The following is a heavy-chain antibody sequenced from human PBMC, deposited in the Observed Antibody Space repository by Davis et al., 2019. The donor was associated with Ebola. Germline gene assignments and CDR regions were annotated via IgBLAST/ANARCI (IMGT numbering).Heavy chain of an antibody. D-gene: IGHD2-2*02. CDR2: ISAYNGNT. Sequence: AASVKVSCKASGYTFTSYGISWVRQAPGQGLEWMGWISAYNGNTNYAQKLQGRVTMTTDTSTSTAYMELRSLRSDDTAVYYCARLRYCSSTSCYTPVYYYGMDVWGQGTTVTVSS. J-gene: IGHJ6*02. V-gene: IGHV1-18*01. CDR3: ARLRYCSSTSCYTPVYYYGMDV. CDR1: GYTFTSYG.